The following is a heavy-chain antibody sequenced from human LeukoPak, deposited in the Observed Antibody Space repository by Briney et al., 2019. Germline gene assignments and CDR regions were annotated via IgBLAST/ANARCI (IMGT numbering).Heavy chain of an antibody. CDR2: FYGTSGT. V-gene: IGHV3-53*01. J-gene: IGHJ4*02. Sequence: GGSLRLSCAVSGITLSNYGMSWVRQAPGKGLEWVSLFYGTSGTSYADSVKGRFTISRDNSKNTVHLQMNSLRDEDTAVYFCARMSGTYGYFDYWGQGTLVTVSS. CDR1: GITLSNYG. CDR3: ARMSGTYGYFDY. D-gene: IGHD1-26*01.